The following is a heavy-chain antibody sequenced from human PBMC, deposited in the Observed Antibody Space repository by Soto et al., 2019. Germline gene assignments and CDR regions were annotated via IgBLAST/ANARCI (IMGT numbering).Heavy chain of an antibody. V-gene: IGHV3-72*01. CDR1: GFTFSDHY. Sequence: EVQLVESGGGLVQPGGSLRLSCAVSGFTFSDHYMDWVRQAPGKGLEWVGRIKNKVNSYTTEYAASVKGRFVISRDDSKSTLYLQMDSLKTEDRAVHYCVGPPGIAPAGTNWGQGTLVTVSS. D-gene: IGHD6-13*01. CDR3: VGPPGIAPAGTN. CDR2: IKNKVNSYTT. J-gene: IGHJ4*02.